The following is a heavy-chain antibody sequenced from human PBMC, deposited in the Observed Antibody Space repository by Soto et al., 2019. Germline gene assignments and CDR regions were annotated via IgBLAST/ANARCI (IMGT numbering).Heavy chain of an antibody. CDR2: IGVGSGNR. V-gene: IGHV1-58*01. CDR1: GFTFTSSA. Sequence: SVNVSCKASGFTFTSSAVQWVRQARGQSLEWIGWIGVGSGNRHYAQKFQERVTITRDMSTNTAYMELSSLRSEDTAVYYCAALGVNFEHWGQGNLVTVSP. CDR3: AALGVNFEH. D-gene: IGHD2-8*01. J-gene: IGHJ4*02.